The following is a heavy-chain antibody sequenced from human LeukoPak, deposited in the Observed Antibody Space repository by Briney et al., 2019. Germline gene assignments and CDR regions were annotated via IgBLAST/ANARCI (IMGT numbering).Heavy chain of an antibody. V-gene: IGHV3-74*01. CDR3: VRDRVGPDY. CDR2: ITDDATT. CDR1: GFTFSSAW. Sequence: PGGSLRLSCAASGFTFSSAWMHWVRQAPETGLVWASRITDDATTTYADSVRGRFTISRDNAKNILYLQMNSLRAEDTAVYYCVRDRVGPDYWGQGTLVTVSS. J-gene: IGHJ4*02. D-gene: IGHD1-26*01.